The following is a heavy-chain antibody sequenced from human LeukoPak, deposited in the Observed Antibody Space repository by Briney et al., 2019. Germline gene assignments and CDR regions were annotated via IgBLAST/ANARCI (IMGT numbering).Heavy chain of an antibody. CDR2: IYYCGST. J-gene: IGHJ5*02. Sequence: SETLSLTCTVSGGSISSSSDYWGWIRQPPGKGLEWIGGIYYCGSTNYNPSLKSRVSISVDTTKNQFSLKLSSVTAADTAVYYCARGNGWVCSSTSCYTWFDPWGQGTLVTVSS. D-gene: IGHD2-2*02. CDR1: GGSISSSSDY. CDR3: ARGNGWVCSSTSCYTWFDP. V-gene: IGHV4-61*05.